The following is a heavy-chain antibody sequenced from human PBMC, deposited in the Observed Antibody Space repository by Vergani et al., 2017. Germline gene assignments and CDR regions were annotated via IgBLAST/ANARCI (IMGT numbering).Heavy chain of an antibody. CDR1: GGSISSYY. Sequence: QVQLQESGPGLVKPSETLSLTCTVSGGSISSYYWGWIRQPPGKGLEWIGYIYYSGSTNYNPSLKSRVTISVDTSKNQFSLKLSSVTAADTAVYYCARIAMGCRSTSCYIEPNYYYYYYMDVWGKGTTVTVSS. CDR2: IYYSGST. J-gene: IGHJ6*03. D-gene: IGHD2-2*02. V-gene: IGHV4-59*01. CDR3: ARIAMGCRSTSCYIEPNYYYYYYMDV.